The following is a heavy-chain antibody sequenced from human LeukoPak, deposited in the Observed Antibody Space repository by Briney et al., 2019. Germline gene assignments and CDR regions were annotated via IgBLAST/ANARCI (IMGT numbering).Heavy chain of an antibody. CDR1: GFTFSSYG. CDR2: IWYDGSNK. J-gene: IGHJ4*02. D-gene: IGHD1-26*01. Sequence: GGSPRLSCAASGFTFSSYGMHWVRQAPGKGLEWVAVIWYDGSNKYYADSVKGRFTISRDNSKNTLYLQMNSLRAEDTAVYYCARDGVGATTYDYWGQGTLVTVSS. CDR3: ARDGVGATTYDY. V-gene: IGHV3-33*01.